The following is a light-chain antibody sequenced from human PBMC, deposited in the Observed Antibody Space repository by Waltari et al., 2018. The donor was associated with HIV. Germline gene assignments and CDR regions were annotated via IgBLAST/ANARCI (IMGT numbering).Light chain of an antibody. CDR2: AAT. Sequence: ALRMTQSPSSFSASTGDRVTITCRASQGISSYLAWYQQKPGKAPKRLIYAATTLQSGVPSRFSGSGSGTDFTLTISCLQSEDFATYDCQQYYSYPRTFGQGTKLEIK. J-gene: IGKJ2*01. V-gene: IGKV1-8*01. CDR1: QGISSY. CDR3: QQYYSYPRT.